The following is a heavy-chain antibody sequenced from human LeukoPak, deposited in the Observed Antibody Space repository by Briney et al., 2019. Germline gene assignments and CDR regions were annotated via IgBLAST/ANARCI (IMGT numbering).Heavy chain of an antibody. CDR2: ICYSGTS. CDR3: VRDKWVRAGSSWLHYGMDV. D-gene: IGHD6-13*01. V-gene: IGHV4-30-4*01. Sequence: PSETLSLTCTVSGVSITSDDSCWSWIRQPPGKGLEWIGYICYSGTSNYNPALQNRVTISLDTSKNQVSLKLTAADTAVYYCVRDKWVRAGSSWLHYGMDVWGQGTTVTASS. J-gene: IGHJ6*02. CDR1: GVSITSDDSC.